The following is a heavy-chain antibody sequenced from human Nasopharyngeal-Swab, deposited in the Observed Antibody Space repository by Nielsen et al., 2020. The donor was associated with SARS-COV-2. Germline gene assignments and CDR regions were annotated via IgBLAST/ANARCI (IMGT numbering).Heavy chain of an antibody. CDR3: ARLPRHSSASINYYYYMYV. D-gene: IGHD3-22*01. Sequence: GESLKISCQGSGYIFTTYWIASVRQMQGKGLEWMGIIYVGDSDTRYSTSLQGRVTISADKSLRTAYLQWSSLKTSDTAMYYCARLPRHSSASINYYYYMYVWGKGTTVTVSS. CDR1: GYIFTTYW. J-gene: IGHJ6*03. V-gene: IGHV5-51*01. CDR2: IYVGDSDT.